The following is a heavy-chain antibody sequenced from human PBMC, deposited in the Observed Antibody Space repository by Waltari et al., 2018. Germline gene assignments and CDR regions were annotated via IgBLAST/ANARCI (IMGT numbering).Heavy chain of an antibody. Sequence: QLQLQESGPGLVKPSGTLSLRCAVSGDSMSSTDCWRWVRQSPQKGLEWIGQVRGDRRTNYNPSFASRVTVSLDTSNNQFSLRVTSATAADTAVYYCARDRGRGLFLDTWGPGTLVTVS. CDR1: GDSMSSTDC. CDR2: VRGDRRT. CDR3: ARDRGRGLFLDT. J-gene: IGHJ5*02. V-gene: IGHV4-4*02. D-gene: IGHD2-15*01.